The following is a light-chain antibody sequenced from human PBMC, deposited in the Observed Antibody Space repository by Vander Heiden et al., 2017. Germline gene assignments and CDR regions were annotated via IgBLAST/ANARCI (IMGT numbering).Light chain of an antibody. CDR3: VLYMGSGMSV. Sequence: QTVVTQEPSFSVSPGGTVTLTCGLSSGSVSTSYYPSWYQQTPGQAPRTLIYSTNTRSSGVPDRFSGSILGKKAALTITGAQADDEADYYCVLYMGSGMSVFGGGTKLTVL. V-gene: IGLV8-61*01. CDR2: STN. J-gene: IGLJ3*02. CDR1: SGSVSTSYY.